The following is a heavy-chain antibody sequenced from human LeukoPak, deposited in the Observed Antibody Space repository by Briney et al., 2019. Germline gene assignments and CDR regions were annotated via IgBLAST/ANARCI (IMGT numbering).Heavy chain of an antibody. CDR1: GFTFSSYA. Sequence: GGSLRLSCAASGFTFSSYAMSWVRQAPGKGLEWVSAISGSGGSTYYADSVKGRFTISRDNSKNTLYLQMNSLRAEDTAVYYCAKEGGDYYGSGSYYGYYYYGMDVWGKGTTVSVSS. CDR2: ISGSGGST. V-gene: IGHV3-23*01. CDR3: AKEGGDYYGSGSYYGYYYYGMDV. J-gene: IGHJ6*04. D-gene: IGHD3-10*01.